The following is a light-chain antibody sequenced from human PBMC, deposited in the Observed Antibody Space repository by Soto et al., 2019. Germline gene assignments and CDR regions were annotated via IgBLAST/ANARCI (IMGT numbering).Light chain of an antibody. CDR1: QSVSND. CDR2: GAS. V-gene: IGKV3-15*01. Sequence: EIVMTQSPATLSVSPGERATLSCRASQSVSNDLAWYQQKPGQAPRLLIYGASTRATGIPARFSGSGSGTDFTLTISSLQSEDFAIYYCQQYGEWPPGRTFGQGTRVEIK. J-gene: IGKJ1*01. CDR3: QQYGEWPPGRT.